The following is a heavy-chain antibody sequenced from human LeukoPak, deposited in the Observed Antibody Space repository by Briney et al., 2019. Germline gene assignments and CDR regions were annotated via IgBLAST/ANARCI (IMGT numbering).Heavy chain of an antibody. CDR2: INHSGRT. J-gene: IGHJ6*03. V-gene: IGHV4-39*07. CDR3: ARGGGISHYYYYMDV. Sequence: PSETLSLTCTVSSGSISSSSYYWGWIRQPPGKGLEWIGIINHSGRTYYKPSLKSRITISVDTSKNQFSLKLSSVTAADTAVYYCARGGGISHYYYYMDVWGKGTTVTISS. CDR1: SGSISSSSYY. D-gene: IGHD6-13*01.